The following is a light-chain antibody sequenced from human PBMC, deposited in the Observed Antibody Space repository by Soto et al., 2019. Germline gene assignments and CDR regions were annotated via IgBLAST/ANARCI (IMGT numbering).Light chain of an antibody. CDR1: QGISSA. Sequence: AIQLTKSQSSLSASVGDRVTITCRASQGISSALAWYQQKPGKAPKLLIYDASSLESGVPSRFSGSGSGTDFTLTISSLQPEDFATYYCQQFNSYPPTFGQGTKVEIK. J-gene: IGKJ1*01. CDR2: DAS. CDR3: QQFNSYPPT. V-gene: IGKV1-13*02.